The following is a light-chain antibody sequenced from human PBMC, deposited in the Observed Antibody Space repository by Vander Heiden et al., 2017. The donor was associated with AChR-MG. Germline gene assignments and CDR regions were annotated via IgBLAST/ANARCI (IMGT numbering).Light chain of an antibody. CDR1: QGISSY. CDR3: QQYYSYPT. Sequence: AIGITQSPSSLSPSTGDRVTITCRASQGISSYLAWYQQKPGKAPKLLIYAASTLQSGVPSRFSGSGSGTDFTLTISCLQSEDFATYYCQQYYSYPTFGPGTKVDIK. J-gene: IGKJ3*01. V-gene: IGKV1-8*01. CDR2: AAS.